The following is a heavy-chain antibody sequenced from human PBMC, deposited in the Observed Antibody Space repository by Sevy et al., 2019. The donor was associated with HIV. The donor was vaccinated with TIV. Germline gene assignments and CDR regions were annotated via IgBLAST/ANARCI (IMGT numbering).Heavy chain of an antibody. CDR2: ISSSSSYI. J-gene: IGHJ4*02. D-gene: IGHD6-13*01. CDR3: ARDGKETAGHSYYFDL. V-gene: IGHV3-21*01. CDR1: GFTFSYDG. Sequence: GESLKISCAASGFTFSYDGLSWVRQAPGKGLEWVSSISSSSSYIYYADSVQGRFTISRDNAKNSLYLQMSSLGAEDTAVYYCARDGKETAGHSYYFDLWGQGTLVTVSS.